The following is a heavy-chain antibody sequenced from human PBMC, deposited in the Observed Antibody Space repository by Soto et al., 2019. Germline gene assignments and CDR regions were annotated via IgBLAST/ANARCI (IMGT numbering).Heavy chain of an antibody. CDR2: ISETSMAI. Sequence: EVQLVESGGGLVQPGGSLRLSCAASGFNFKSYSMNWVRQAPGKGLEWVSYISETSMAIYYRNSVKARFTISRSNARNTRYLQMNSLRDEDTAVYYCATLQLGREEIFDSWGQGTLVTVSS. V-gene: IGHV3-48*02. CDR1: GFNFKSYS. CDR3: ATLQLGREEIFDS. J-gene: IGHJ4*02. D-gene: IGHD1-1*01.